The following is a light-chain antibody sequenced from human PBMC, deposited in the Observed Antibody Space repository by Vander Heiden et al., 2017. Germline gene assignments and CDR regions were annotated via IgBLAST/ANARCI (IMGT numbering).Light chain of an antibody. J-gene: IGLJ2*01. Sequence: QSALTQPASLSRSPGQSITISCTGTSSDVGSYNRVSWYQQHPGKGPKLMISEVSKRPSGVSNRFSGSKSGNTASLTISGLQAEDEADYYCSSYGGSTPYVVFGGGTKLTVL. CDR1: SSDVGSYNR. CDR3: SSYGGSTPYVV. CDR2: EVS. V-gene: IGLV2-23*02.